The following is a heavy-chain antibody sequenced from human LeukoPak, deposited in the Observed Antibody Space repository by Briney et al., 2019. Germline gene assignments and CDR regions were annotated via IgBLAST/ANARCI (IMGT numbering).Heavy chain of an antibody. CDR2: IRFDGSKK. D-gene: IGHD4-23*01. CDR1: GFTFSRYG. J-gene: IGHJ4*02. CDR3: ARNDGGKICY. Sequence: PGGSLRLSCVASGFTFSRYGMHWVRQTPGKGLEWVAFIRFDGSKKHYADFVKGRFTISRDDSRSALDLQMSSLRVEDTAVYYCARNDGGKICYWGQGTLVTVSS. V-gene: IGHV3-30*02.